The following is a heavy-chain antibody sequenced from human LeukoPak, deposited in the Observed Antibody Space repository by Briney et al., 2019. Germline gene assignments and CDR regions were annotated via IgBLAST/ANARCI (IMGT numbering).Heavy chain of an antibody. CDR3: ARDQYSSSSGWFDP. CDR1: GYSISSGYY. Sequence: SETLSLTRTVSGYSISSGYYWGWIRQPPGKGLEWIGSIYHSGSTYYNPSLKSRVTISVDTSKNQFSLKLSSVPAADTAVYYCARDQYSSSSGWFDPWGQGTLSPSPQ. D-gene: IGHD6-6*01. J-gene: IGHJ5*02. V-gene: IGHV4-38-2*02. CDR2: IYHSGST.